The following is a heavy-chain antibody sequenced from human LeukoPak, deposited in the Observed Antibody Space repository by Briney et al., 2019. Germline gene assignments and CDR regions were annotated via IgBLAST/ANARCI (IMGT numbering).Heavy chain of an antibody. CDR3: ARDRRPHWGFDH. V-gene: IGHV4-59*11. Sequence: PSETLSLTCTVSGASITSHYWSWIRQPPGRGPECIGYIYYTGYTSYDPSLKSRVAISLDTPKNQFSLKLKNVTAADTAEYYCARDRRPHWGFDHWGQGSLVTVSS. J-gene: IGHJ4*02. CDR1: GASITSHY. CDR2: IYYTGYT. D-gene: IGHD7-27*01.